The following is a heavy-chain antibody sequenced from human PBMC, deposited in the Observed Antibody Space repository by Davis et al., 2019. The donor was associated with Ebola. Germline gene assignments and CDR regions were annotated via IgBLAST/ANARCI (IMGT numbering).Heavy chain of an antibody. CDR2: ISSSGSIT. Sequence: GGSLRLSCAASGFTFSNYAMSWVRQAPWEGLEWVSSISSSGSITYYADSVNGRFTISRDNAKNSLYLQMNSLRVDDTALYHCARVNAVTGYTRFDAWGQGTLVTVSS. J-gene: IGHJ5*02. V-gene: IGHV3-23*01. D-gene: IGHD3-9*01. CDR1: GFTFSNYA. CDR3: ARVNAVTGYTRFDA.